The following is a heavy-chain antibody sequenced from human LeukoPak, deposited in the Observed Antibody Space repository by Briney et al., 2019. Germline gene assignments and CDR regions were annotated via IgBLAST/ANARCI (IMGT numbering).Heavy chain of an antibody. Sequence: SETLSLTCAVYGGSFSGYYWSWIRQPPGKGLEWIGEINHSGSTNYNPSLKSRVTISVDTSKNQLSLKLSSVTAADTAVYYCARVERRKDAFDIWGQGTMVTVSS. D-gene: IGHD5-24*01. J-gene: IGHJ3*02. V-gene: IGHV4-34*01. CDR2: INHSGST. CDR1: GGSFSGYY. CDR3: ARVERRKDAFDI.